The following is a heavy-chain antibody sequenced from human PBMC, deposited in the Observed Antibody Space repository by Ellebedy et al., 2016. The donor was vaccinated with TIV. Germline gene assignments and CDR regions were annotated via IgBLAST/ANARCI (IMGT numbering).Heavy chain of an antibody. J-gene: IGHJ4*02. D-gene: IGHD6-19*01. CDR2: TFHSGST. Sequence: GSLRLSXAASGFTFTTYAMSWVRQAPGKGLEWIGETFHSGSTHYNVSLQSRVTISVDKSKNQFSLKLTSVTAADTAVYYCATIPQAVAGNILWGQGTLVVVSS. V-gene: IGHV4-4*02. CDR3: ATIPQAVAGNIL. CDR1: GFTFTTYAM.